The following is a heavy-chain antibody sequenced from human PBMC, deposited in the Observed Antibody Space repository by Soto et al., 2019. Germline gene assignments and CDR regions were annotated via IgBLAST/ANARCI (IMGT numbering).Heavy chain of an antibody. CDR1: GFTFSSYA. D-gene: IGHD2-21*02. CDR2: ISSNGGST. Sequence: XXSLRLTCSASGFTFSSYAMHWVPQAPGKGLEYVSAISSNGGSTYYADSVKGRFTISRDNSKNTLYLQMSSLRAEDTAVYYCVKASVTDVDHWGQGTLVTVS. CDR3: VKASVTDVDH. V-gene: IGHV3-64D*08. J-gene: IGHJ4*02.